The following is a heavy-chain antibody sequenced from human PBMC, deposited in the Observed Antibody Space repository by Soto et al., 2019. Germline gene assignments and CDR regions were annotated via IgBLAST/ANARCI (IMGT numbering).Heavy chain of an antibody. V-gene: IGHV3-23*01. D-gene: IGHD3-10*01. CDR3: AKFPRVRGVTPVGFDY. CDR1: GFTFSSYA. CDR2: ISGSGGST. Sequence: GGSLRLSCAASGFTFSSYAMSWVRQAPGKGLEWVSAISGSGGSTYYADSVKGRFTISRDNSKNTLYLQMNSLRAEDTAVYYCAKFPRVRGVTPVGFDYWGQGTLVTVSS. J-gene: IGHJ4*02.